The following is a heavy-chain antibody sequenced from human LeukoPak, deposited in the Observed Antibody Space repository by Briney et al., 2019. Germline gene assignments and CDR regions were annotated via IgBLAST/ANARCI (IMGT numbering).Heavy chain of an antibody. CDR1: GFTFSSYG. J-gene: IGHJ4*02. CDR3: AKDESSSQYYFDY. Sequence: GGSLRLSCAASGFTFSSYGMHWGRQAPGKGLEWVAVISYDGSNKYYADSVKGRFTISRDNSKNTLYLQMNSLRAEDTAVYYCAKDESSSQYYFDYWGQGTLVTVSS. V-gene: IGHV3-30*18. D-gene: IGHD6-13*01. CDR2: ISYDGSNK.